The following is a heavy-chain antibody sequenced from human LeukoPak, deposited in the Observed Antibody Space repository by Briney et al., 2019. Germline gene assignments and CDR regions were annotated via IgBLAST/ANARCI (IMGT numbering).Heavy chain of an antibody. V-gene: IGHV3-7*01. CDR2: IKEDGTRK. J-gene: IGHJ4*02. Sequence: GGSLRLSCAASGFTFSSHWMTWVRQAPGKGLEWVANIKEDGTRKNYMDSVKGRFTISRDNAKNSLYLQMNSLRAEDTAVYYCARDRWLVRYRYFDYWGQGTLVTVSS. CDR1: GFTFSSHW. CDR3: ARDRWLVRYRYFDY. D-gene: IGHD6-19*01.